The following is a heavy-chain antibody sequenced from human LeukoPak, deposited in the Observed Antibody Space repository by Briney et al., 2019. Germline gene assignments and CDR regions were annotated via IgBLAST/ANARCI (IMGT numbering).Heavy chain of an antibody. V-gene: IGHV3-66*01. D-gene: IGHD4-17*01. CDR1: GFTVSSNY. Sequence: GGSLRLSCAASGFTVSSNYMSWVRQAPGEGLEWVSVIYSGGSTYYADSVKGRFTISRDNSKNTLYLQMNSLRAEDTAVYYCARDGDYGDGSDYWGQGTLVTVSS. J-gene: IGHJ4*02. CDR3: ARDGDYGDGSDY. CDR2: IYSGGST.